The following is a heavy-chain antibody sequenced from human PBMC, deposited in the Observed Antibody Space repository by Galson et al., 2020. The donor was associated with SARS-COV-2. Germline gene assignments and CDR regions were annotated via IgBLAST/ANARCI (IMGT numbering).Heavy chain of an antibody. CDR2: ITIGRPT. D-gene: IGHD3-10*01. CDR3: ARGRRGVVPSPVLGLGRYYPCYCMDV. CDR1: GGSISSYS. V-gene: IGHV4-34*01. J-gene: IGHJ6*03. Sequence: SETLSLTCAVYGGSISSYSWTWIRQSPGKGHEWIGKITIGRPTNYSPSPTSRGTLSVDASKNQFPLDLRSVAAAVTAPYYCARGRRGVVPSPVLGLGRYYPCYCMDVWGKGTTVKVAS.